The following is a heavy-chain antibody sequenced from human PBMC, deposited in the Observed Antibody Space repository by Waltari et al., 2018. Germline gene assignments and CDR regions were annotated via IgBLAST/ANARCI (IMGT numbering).Heavy chain of an antibody. D-gene: IGHD3-9*01. J-gene: IGHJ4*02. CDR2: ISYDGSNK. CDR3: AREPFDWLLDADY. V-gene: IGHV3-30-3*01. CDR1: GFTFSSYA. Sequence: QVQLVESGGGVVQPGRSLRLSCAASGFTFSSYAMHWVRRAPGKGLEWVAVISYDGSNKYYADSVKGRFTISRDNSKNTLYLQMNSLRAEDTAVYYCAREPFDWLLDADYWGQGTLVTVSS.